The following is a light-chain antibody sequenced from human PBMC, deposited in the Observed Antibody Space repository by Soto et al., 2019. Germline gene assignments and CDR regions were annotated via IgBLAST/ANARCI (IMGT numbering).Light chain of an antibody. CDR2: YKSDSHI. CDR1: SGINVGAYT. V-gene: IGLV5-45*02. Sequence: QPVLTQPSSLSASPGASASLTCTFRSGINVGAYTIYWYHQKPGGPPHYLLRYKSDSHIQRGSGVPSRFSAFKDSSANAGILLISGLQSEDEADYYCVIWHDRADVFGTGTKLTVL. J-gene: IGLJ1*01. CDR3: VIWHDRADV.